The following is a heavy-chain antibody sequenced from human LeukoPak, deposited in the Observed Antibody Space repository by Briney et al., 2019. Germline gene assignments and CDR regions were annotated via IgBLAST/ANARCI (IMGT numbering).Heavy chain of an antibody. V-gene: IGHV4-59*08. CDR2: IYYSGST. CDR3: ARHSSVAGKDNWFDP. D-gene: IGHD4-23*01. Sequence: PSETLSLTCTVSGGSISSYYWSWIRQPPGKGLEWIGYIYYSGSTNYNPSLKSRVTISVDTSKNQFSLKLSSVTAADTAVCYCARHSSVAGKDNWFDPWGQGTLVTVSS. J-gene: IGHJ5*02. CDR1: GGSISSYY.